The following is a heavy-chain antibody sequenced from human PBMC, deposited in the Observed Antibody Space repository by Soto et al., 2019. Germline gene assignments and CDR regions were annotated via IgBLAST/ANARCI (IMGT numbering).Heavy chain of an antibody. V-gene: IGHV4-34*01. CDR2: INHSGST. CDR3: ARSFSSSSGPFDY. Sequence: TSETLSLTCAVYGGSFSGYYWSWIRQPPGKGLEWIGEINHSGSTNYNPSLKSRITIDPDTSKNQFSLQLNSVTPEDTAVYFCARSFSSSSGPFDYWGQGTLVTVSS. D-gene: IGHD6-6*01. J-gene: IGHJ4*02. CDR1: GGSFSGYY.